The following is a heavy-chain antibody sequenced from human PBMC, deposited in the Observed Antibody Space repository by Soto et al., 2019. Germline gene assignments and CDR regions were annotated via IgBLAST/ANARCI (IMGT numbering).Heavy chain of an antibody. Sequence: ASVTLSCNASGSTFTSSGISLVRQTPGEGLEWMGWISAYNGNTNYAQKLQGRVTMTTDTSTSTAYMELRSLRSDDTAVYYCARDLVERGYSYGYIAFDIWGQGTMVTVS. V-gene: IGHV1-18*04. D-gene: IGHD5-18*01. CDR3: ARDLVERGYSYGYIAFDI. CDR2: ISAYNGNT. CDR1: GSTFTSSG. J-gene: IGHJ3*02.